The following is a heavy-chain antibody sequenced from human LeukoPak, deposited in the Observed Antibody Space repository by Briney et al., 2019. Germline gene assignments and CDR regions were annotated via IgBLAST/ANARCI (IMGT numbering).Heavy chain of an antibody. CDR2: INAGNGNT. D-gene: IGHD6-19*01. V-gene: IGHV1-3*01. J-gene: IGHJ5*02. CDR3: ARGKGGSGWFFLDNWFDP. CDR1: GYTFTSYA. Sequence: ASVKVSCKASGYTFTSYAMHWVRQAPGQRLEWMGWINAGNGNTKYSQKFQGRVTITRDTSASTAYMELSSLRSEDTAVYYCARGKGGSGWFFLDNWFDPWGQGTLVTVSS.